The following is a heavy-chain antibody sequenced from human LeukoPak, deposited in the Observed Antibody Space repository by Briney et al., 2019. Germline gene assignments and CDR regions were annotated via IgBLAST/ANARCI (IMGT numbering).Heavy chain of an antibody. V-gene: IGHV3-74*01. CDR2: INSDGSST. CDR1: GFTYGSQL. D-gene: IGHD3-22*01. J-gene: IGHJ4*01. CDR3: GGGGNTMIHSY. Sequence: GGSLPHSRSASGFTYGSQLKLWVSQAPGKGLVWVSRINSDGSSTRYADSVKGRFTISRDNAKDTLYLQINSLGAEDTAVYYCGGGGNTMIHSYWASGTLVTVSS.